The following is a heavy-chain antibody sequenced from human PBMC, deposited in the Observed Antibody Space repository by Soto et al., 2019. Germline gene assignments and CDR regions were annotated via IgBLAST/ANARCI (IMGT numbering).Heavy chain of an antibody. CDR2: IYHSGST. CDR1: GYSISLGYY. CDR3: ARLYSGRYDY. D-gene: IGHD1-26*01. J-gene: IGHJ4*02. V-gene: IGHV4-38-2*01. Sequence: XATLSLACAVSGYSISLGYYWCWIRQPPGKGLEWIGGIYHSGSTYYNPSLKSRVTISLDTSKNHFSLELSSLRSEDTAVYYCARLYSGRYDYWGQGTLVTVSS.